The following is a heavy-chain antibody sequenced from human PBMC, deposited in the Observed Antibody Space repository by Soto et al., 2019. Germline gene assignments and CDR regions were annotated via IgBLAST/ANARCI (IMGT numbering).Heavy chain of an antibody. V-gene: IGHV4-39*01. CDR3: ARQSNLHGKNRFFDY. D-gene: IGHD4-17*01. CDR2: IYYSGST. J-gene: IGHJ4*02. CDR1: GGPIYSSSYS. Sequence: QVQLQESGPGLVKPSETLSLTCAVSGGPIYSSSYSWGWIRQPPGNGMGWIGSIYYSGSTYYNPSIKSRVTISVDTSKGQFSLHLSSVTAAEPAVYYWARQSNLHGKNRFFDYWVQGTLVTVSS.